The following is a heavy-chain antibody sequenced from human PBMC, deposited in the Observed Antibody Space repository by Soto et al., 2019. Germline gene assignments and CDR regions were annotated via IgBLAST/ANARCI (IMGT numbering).Heavy chain of an antibody. Sequence: GGSLRLSCAASGFTFSSYSMNWVRQAPGKGLEWVSYISSSSSTIYYADSVKGRFTISRDNAKNSLYLQMNSLRDEDTAVYYCAREISLEYSSLHDYWGQGTLVTVSS. J-gene: IGHJ4*02. V-gene: IGHV3-48*02. CDR2: ISSSSSTI. CDR3: AREISLEYSSLHDY. CDR1: GFTFSSYS. D-gene: IGHD6-6*01.